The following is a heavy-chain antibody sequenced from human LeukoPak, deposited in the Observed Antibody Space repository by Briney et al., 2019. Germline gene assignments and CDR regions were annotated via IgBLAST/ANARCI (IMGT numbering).Heavy chain of an antibody. CDR2: INHSGST. Sequence: SETLSLTCAVYGGSFSGYYWSWIRQPPGKGLEWIGEINHSGSTNYNPSLKSRVTISVDTSKNQFSLKLSSVTAADTAVYYCARGRPGYKNYYDSSGYPSVCFDYWGQGTLVTVSS. D-gene: IGHD3-22*01. J-gene: IGHJ4*02. CDR1: GGSFSGYY. CDR3: ARGRPGYKNYYDSSGYPSVCFDY. V-gene: IGHV4-34*01.